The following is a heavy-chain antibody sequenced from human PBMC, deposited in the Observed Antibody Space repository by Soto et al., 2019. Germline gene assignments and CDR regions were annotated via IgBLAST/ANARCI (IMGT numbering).Heavy chain of an antibody. V-gene: IGHV4-4*02. D-gene: IGHD6-13*01. CDR3: ARVRGIAAAGYYFDY. CDR2: IYHSGST. Sequence: PSETLSLTCAVSGGSISSSNWWSWVRQPPGKGLEWIGEIYHSGSTNYNPSLKSRVTISVDRSKNQFSLKLSSVTAADTAVYYCARVRGIAAAGYYFDYWGQGTLVTVSS. CDR1: GGSISSSNW. J-gene: IGHJ4*02.